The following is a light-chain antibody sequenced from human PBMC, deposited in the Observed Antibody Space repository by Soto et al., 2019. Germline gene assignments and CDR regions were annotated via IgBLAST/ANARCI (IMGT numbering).Light chain of an antibody. CDR2: DVN. J-gene: IGLJ2*01. V-gene: IGLV2-11*01. CDR3: CSTAGTYTVV. CDR1: SSDVGAHDS. Sequence: QAVVTQPPSVSAAPGQSVTISCTATSSDVGAHDSVSWYQQYPGKVPKLIIYDVNKWPSGASHRFSGSKSGNTASLTISGLQPEDEADYYCCSTAGTYTVVFGGGTKLTVL.